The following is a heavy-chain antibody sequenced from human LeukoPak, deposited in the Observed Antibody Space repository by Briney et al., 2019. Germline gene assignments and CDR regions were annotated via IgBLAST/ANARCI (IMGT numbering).Heavy chain of an antibody. D-gene: IGHD1-20*01. Sequence: GESLKISCKGSGYTFTSYWIVWVRQMSGKGPEWMGMIFPGDSDTKYSPSFEGQITISADKSISSAYHQWSSLKASDTAIYYCARLRDNWEDYWGQGTLVTVSS. CDR2: IFPGDSDT. CDR3: ARLRDNWEDY. J-gene: IGHJ4*02. CDR1: GYTFTSYW. V-gene: IGHV5-51*01.